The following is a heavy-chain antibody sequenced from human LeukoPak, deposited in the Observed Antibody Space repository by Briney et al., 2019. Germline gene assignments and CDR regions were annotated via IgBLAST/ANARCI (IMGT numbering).Heavy chain of an antibody. V-gene: IGHV1-18*01. CDR1: GYTFTSYG. J-gene: IGHJ4*02. D-gene: IGHD2-15*01. Sequence: ASVKVSCKASGYTFTSYGIGWVRQAPGQGLEWMGWISAYNGNTNYAQKLQGRVTMTTDTSTSTAYMELRSLRSDDTAVYYCARDIVVVVAAVDTAMAHDYWGQGTLVTVSS. CDR2: ISAYNGNT. CDR3: ARDIVVVVAAVDTAMAHDY.